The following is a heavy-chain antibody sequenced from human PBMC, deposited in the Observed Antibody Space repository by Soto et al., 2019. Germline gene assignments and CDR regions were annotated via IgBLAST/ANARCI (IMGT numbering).Heavy chain of an antibody. CDR3: AKHGGAAQNNWFDP. V-gene: IGHV3-23*01. Sequence: EVQLLESGGGLVQPRGSLRLSCAASGFTFSSFAMSWVRQAPGKGLEWVSSVSGSGLITYYTDSVKGRFTLSRDNSKNTLYLQMNSLRAEDTAIYYCAKHGGAAQNNWFDPWGQGTLVTVSS. CDR2: VSGSGLIT. D-gene: IGHD3-10*01. CDR1: GFTFSSFA. J-gene: IGHJ5*02.